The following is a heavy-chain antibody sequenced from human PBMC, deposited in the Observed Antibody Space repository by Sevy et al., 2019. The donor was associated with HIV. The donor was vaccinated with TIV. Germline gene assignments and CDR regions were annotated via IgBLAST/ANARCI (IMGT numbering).Heavy chain of an antibody. CDR1: GFTFSSDA. CDR2: ITGGGGGTT. D-gene: IGHD1-1*01. J-gene: IGHJ4*02. Sequence: GGSLRLSCAASGFTFSSDAMSWVRQAPGKGLEWVSTITGGGGGTTYYADSVRGRFTISRDDSKNTLYLQMNSLRAEDTAIYYCARNGLGFLDYWGQGTLVTFSS. V-gene: IGHV3-23*01. CDR3: ARNGLGFLDY.